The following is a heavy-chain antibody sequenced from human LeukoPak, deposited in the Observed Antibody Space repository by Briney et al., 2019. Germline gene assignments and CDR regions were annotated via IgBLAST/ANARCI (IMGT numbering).Heavy chain of an antibody. V-gene: IGHV3-48*02. D-gene: IGHD1-7*01. CDR1: GFTFSSYG. CDR3: ARDDSGTTEGDWFDP. J-gene: IGHJ5*02. Sequence: GGSLRLSCAASGFTFSSYGLNWVRRAPGKGLEWLSYISSRSTTIYYVDSVRGRFTISRDDAKNSLYLQMNSLRDDDTAVYYCARDDSGTTEGDWFDPWGQEPWSPSPQ. CDR2: ISSRSTTI.